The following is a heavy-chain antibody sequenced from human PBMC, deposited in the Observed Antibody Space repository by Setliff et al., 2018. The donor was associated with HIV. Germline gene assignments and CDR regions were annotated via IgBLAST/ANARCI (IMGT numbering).Heavy chain of an antibody. Sequence: LRGSLRLSCAASGFTFSDFWMYWVRQAPGKGLEWVANISPEGNKKYYVGSVKGRFTSSRDNAKSSLFLQMSGLRPEDTAVYYCARVLLRTNPLYGVASNWFDPWGQGTLVTVSS. V-gene: IGHV3-7*03. J-gene: IGHJ5*02. D-gene: IGHD2-8*01. CDR2: ISPEGNKK. CDR1: GFTFSDFW. CDR3: ARVLLRTNPLYGVASNWFDP.